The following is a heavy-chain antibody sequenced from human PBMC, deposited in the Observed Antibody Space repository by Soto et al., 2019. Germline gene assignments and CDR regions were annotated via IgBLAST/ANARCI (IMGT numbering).Heavy chain of an antibody. D-gene: IGHD3-3*01. CDR1: GGSFSGYY. J-gene: IGHJ4*02. Sequence: PSETLSLTCAVYGGSFSGYYWSWIRQPPGKXLEWIGEINHSGSTNYNPSLKSRVTISVDTSKNQFSLKLSSVTAADRAVYYCARGRYDFWSGYRYGQRFDYWGQGTLVTVSS. CDR2: INHSGST. V-gene: IGHV4-34*01. CDR3: ARGRYDFWSGYRYGQRFDY.